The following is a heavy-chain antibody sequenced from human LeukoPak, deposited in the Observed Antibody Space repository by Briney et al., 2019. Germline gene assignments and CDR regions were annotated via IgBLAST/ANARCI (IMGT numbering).Heavy chain of an antibody. CDR2: INWNGGST. Sequence: GGSLRLPCAASGFIFDDYGMSWVRQAPGKGLEWVSGINWNGGSTGYADSVKGRFTISRDNSKNTLYLQMNSLRAEDTAVYYCAAALAAAGNRWGQGTLVTVSS. V-gene: IGHV3-20*04. D-gene: IGHD6-13*01. CDR1: GFIFDDYG. CDR3: AAALAAAGNR. J-gene: IGHJ4*02.